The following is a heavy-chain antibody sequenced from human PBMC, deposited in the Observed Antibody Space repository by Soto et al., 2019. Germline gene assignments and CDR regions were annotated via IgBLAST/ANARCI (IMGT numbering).Heavy chain of an antibody. V-gene: IGHV3-15*01. J-gene: IGHJ4*02. CDR2: IKSKAAGGKT. CDR3: TTDPTQTFCDGGPCYSVLTKIHDS. CDR1: GFTFNNGW. D-gene: IGHD2-15*01. Sequence: EVQLVESGGGLVKPGGSLRLSCAASGFTFNNGWMSWVRQAPGKGLEWVGRIKSKAAGGKTDYSVPVQGRFTISRDDSKNTVHLQMNSLKTEDTAVYYCTTDPTQTFCDGGPCYSVLTKIHDSWGQGTLVTVSS.